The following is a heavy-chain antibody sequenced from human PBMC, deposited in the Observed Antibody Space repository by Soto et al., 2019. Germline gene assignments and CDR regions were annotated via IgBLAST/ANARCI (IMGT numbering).Heavy chain of an antibody. CDR2: IYPGDSDT. V-gene: IGHV5-51*01. J-gene: IGHJ3*02. D-gene: IGHD3-22*01. CDR3: ARADYYDSSGYFSGPSAFDI. Sequence: GESLKISCKGSGYSFTSYWISWVRQMPGKGLEWMGIIYPGDSDTRYSPSFQGQVTISADKSISTAYLQWSSLKASDTAMYYCARADYYDSSGYFSGPSAFDIWGQGTMVTVSS. CDR1: GYSFTSYW.